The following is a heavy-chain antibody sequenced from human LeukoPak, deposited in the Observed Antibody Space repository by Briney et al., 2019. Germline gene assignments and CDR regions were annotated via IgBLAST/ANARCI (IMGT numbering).Heavy chain of an antibody. CDR2: IYYSGST. V-gene: IGHV4-39*01. CDR3: ARSDYYGSGRGSFDV. CDR1: GGSISSSSYY. D-gene: IGHD3-10*01. Sequence: PSETLSLTCTVSGGSISSSSYYWGWIRQPPGKGLEWIGSIYYSGSTYYNPSLKSRVTISVDRSKNQFSLKLSSVTAADTAVYYCARSDYYGSGRGSFDVWGQGATVSVSS. J-gene: IGHJ6*02.